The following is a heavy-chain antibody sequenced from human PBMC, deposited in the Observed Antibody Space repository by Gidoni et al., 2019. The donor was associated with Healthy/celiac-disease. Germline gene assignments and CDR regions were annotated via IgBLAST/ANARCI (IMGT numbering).Heavy chain of an antibody. CDR2: ISGSGGST. V-gene: IGHV3-23*01. D-gene: IGHD6-13*01. J-gene: IGHJ6*02. CDR1: GFTFRSYA. Sequence: EVQLLESGGGLVQLGGSLSLSCAASGFTFRSYAMSWVRQAPGKGLEWVAAISGSGGSTYYADSVKGRFTISRDNSKNTLYLQMNSLRAEDTAVYYCAKEGYSSSWYSYYYYGMDVWGQGTTVTVSS. CDR3: AKEGYSSSWYSYYYYGMDV.